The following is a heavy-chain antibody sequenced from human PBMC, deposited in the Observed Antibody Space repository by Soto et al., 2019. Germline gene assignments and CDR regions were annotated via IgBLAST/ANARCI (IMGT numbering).Heavy chain of an antibody. J-gene: IGHJ5*02. D-gene: IGHD2-2*01. CDR3: ARGGLYCISTSCWNWFDP. V-gene: IGHV1-58*01. Sequence: SVKVSCKASGFTFTSSAVQWVRQARGQRLEWIGWIVVGSGNTNYAQKFQERVTITRDMSTSTAYMELSSLRSEDTAVYYFARGGLYCISTSCWNWFDPWGQGTLVTVSS. CDR1: GFTFTSSA. CDR2: IVVGSGNT.